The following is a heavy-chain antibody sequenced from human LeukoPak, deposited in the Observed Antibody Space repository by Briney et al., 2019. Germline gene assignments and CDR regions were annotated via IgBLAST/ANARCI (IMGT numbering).Heavy chain of an antibody. CDR3: ARVAIAAAGTQPSDAFDI. J-gene: IGHJ3*02. CDR1: GYTFTGYY. D-gene: IGHD6-13*01. Sequence: VGSLTVSCTASGYTFTGYYMHWVRQAPGQGLEGMGWINPNSGGTNYAQTFQGRVTMTRDTSISTAYMELSRLRSDDTAVYYCARVAIAAAGTQPSDAFDIWGRGTMVTVSS. V-gene: IGHV1-2*02. CDR2: INPNSGGT.